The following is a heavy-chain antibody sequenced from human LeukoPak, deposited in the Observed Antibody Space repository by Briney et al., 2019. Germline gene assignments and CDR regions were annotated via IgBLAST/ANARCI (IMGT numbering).Heavy chain of an antibody. D-gene: IGHD2-2*01. V-gene: IGHV4-34*01. CDR3: ARGSAAPHNWFDP. Sequence: KTSETLSLTCAVYGGSFSGYXWSWIRHPXXXXXXXXGEINHSGSTNYNPSLKSRVTISVDTSKNQFSLKLSSVTAADTAVYYCARGSAAPHNWFDPWGQGTLVTVSS. J-gene: IGHJ5*02. CDR2: INHSGST. CDR1: GGSFSGYX.